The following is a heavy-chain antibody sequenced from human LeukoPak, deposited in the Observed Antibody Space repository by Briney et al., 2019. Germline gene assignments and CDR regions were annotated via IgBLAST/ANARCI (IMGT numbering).Heavy chain of an antibody. Sequence: GGSLRLSCAASGFTFSSYSINWVRQAPGKGLEWVSSISSSSSTLYYADSVKGRFTISRDNSKKTLYLQMNSLRAEDTAVYYCASEIIFGSFDYWGQGTLVTVSS. CDR1: GFTFSSYS. D-gene: IGHD3-3*01. CDR3: ASEIIFGSFDY. CDR2: ISSSSSTL. J-gene: IGHJ4*02. V-gene: IGHV3-48*01.